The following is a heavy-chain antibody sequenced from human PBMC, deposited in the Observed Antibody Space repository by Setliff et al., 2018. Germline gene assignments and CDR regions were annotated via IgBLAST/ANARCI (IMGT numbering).Heavy chain of an antibody. CDR3: ARAAGYSSSWYHYYYGMDV. V-gene: IGHV4-39*01. D-gene: IGHD6-13*01. CDR2: IYYSGST. J-gene: IGHJ6*02. Sequence: PSETLSLTCTVSGGSISRSSYNWGWIRQPPGKGLEWIGSIYYSGSTYYNPSLKSRVTISVDTSKNQFSLKLSSVTAADTAVYYCARAAGYSSSWYHYYYGMDVWGQWTTVTVSS. CDR1: GGSISRSSYN.